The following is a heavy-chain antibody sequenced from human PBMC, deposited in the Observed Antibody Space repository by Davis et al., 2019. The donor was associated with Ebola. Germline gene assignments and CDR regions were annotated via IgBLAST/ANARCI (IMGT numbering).Heavy chain of an antibody. Sequence: PSETLSLTCTVSGGSISSSSYYWGWIRQPPGKGLEWIASIYYSGSTYYNPSLKSRVTISVDTSKNQFSLKLSSVTAADTAVYYCARLGVRGAPTNDYWGQGTLVTVSS. CDR3: ARLGVRGAPTNDY. J-gene: IGHJ4*02. D-gene: IGHD3-10*01. CDR2: IYYSGST. V-gene: IGHV4-39*01. CDR1: GGSISSSSYY.